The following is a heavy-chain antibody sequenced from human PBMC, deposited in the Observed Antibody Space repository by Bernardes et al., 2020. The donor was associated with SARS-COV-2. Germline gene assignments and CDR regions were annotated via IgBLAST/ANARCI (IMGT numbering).Heavy chain of an antibody. D-gene: IGHD2-2*01. CDR1: GFTFDDYA. CDR2: ISWNSGSI. V-gene: IGHV3-9*01. CDR3: AKDMDCSSTSCYGPVYYGMDV. Sequence: GGSLRLSCAASGFTFDDYAMHWVRQAPGKGLEWVSGISWNSGSIGYADSVKGRFTISRDNAKNSLYLQMNSLRAEDTALYYCAKDMDCSSTSCYGPVYYGMDVWGQGTTVTVSS. J-gene: IGHJ6*02.